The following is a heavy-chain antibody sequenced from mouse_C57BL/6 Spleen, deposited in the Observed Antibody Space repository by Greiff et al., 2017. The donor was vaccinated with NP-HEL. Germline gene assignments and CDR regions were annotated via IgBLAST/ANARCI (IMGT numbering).Heavy chain of an antibody. V-gene: IGHV5-4*03. Sequence: EVKLVESGGGLVKPGGSLKLSCAASGFTFSSYAMSWVRQTPEKRLEWVATISDGGSYTYYPDNVKGRFTISRDNAKNNLYLQMSHLKSEDTAMYYCARGGGYDYDYAMDYWGQGTSVTVSS. J-gene: IGHJ4*01. CDR2: ISDGGSYT. CDR1: GFTFSSYA. D-gene: IGHD2-4*01. CDR3: ARGGGYDYDYAMDY.